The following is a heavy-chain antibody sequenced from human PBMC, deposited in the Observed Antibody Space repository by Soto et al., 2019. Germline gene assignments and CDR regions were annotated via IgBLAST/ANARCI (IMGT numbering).Heavy chain of an antibody. CDR3: ARRIYDFWSAYTGYYYYMDV. V-gene: IGHV1-18*01. CDR1: GYTFTSYG. CDR2: ISAYNGNT. J-gene: IGHJ6*03. D-gene: IGHD3-3*01. Sequence: GASVKVSCKASGYTFTSYGISWVRQAPGQGLEWMGWISAYNGNTNYAQKLQGRVTMTRNTSTSTAYMELRSLRSEDTAVYYCARRIYDFWSAYTGYYYYMDVWGKGTTVTVSS.